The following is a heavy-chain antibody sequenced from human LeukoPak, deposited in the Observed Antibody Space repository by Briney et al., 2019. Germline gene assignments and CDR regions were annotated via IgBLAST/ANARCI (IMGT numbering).Heavy chain of an antibody. CDR1: GYTFTNFD. Sequence: ASVKVSCKASGYTFTNFDINWVRQATGQGPEWMGWMNPSSGDTGIAQKFQGRLTLTRDTSLSTAYMELSHLTSEDTAIYFCTREHDKPMMPWYFSLWGRGSLVTVSS. D-gene: IGHD1/OR15-1a*01. CDR3: TREHDKPMMPWYFSL. J-gene: IGHJ2*01. CDR2: MNPSSGDT. V-gene: IGHV1-8*01.